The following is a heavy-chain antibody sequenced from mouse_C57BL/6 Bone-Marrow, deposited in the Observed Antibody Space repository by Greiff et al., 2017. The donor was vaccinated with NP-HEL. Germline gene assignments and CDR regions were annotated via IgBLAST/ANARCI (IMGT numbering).Heavy chain of an antibody. CDR3: ARGGGFYGSSQYYYAMDY. J-gene: IGHJ4*01. V-gene: IGHV5-16*01. CDR2: IYSDGSST. D-gene: IGHD1-1*01. CDR1: GFTFSDYY. Sequence: EVKLVESEGGLVQPGSSMKLSCTASGFTFSDYYMAWVRQVPEKGLEWVANIYSDGSSTYYLDSLKSRFIISRDNATNILYMQMSSLKSEDTATYYCARGGGFYGSSQYYYAMDYWGQGTSVTVSS.